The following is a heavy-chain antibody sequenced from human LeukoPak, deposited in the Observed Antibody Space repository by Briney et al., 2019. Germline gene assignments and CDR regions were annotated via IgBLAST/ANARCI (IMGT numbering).Heavy chain of an antibody. V-gene: IGHV4-39*01. CDR3: ASLPNLYYDFWRGSETPFDS. J-gene: IGHJ4*02. D-gene: IGHD3-3*01. Sequence: SETLSLTCTVSGGSISSSSYYWGWIRQPPGKGLEWNGSIYYSGSTYYNPSLKSLVTISVEPSENPFSLKLSSVTAADTAVYYCASLPNLYYDFWRGSETPFDSWGQGTLVTASS. CDR1: GGSISSSSYY. CDR2: IYYSGST.